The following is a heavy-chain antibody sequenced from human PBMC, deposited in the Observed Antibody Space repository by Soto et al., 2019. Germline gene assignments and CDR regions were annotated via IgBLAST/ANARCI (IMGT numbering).Heavy chain of an antibody. CDR1: GYTFTSYA. D-gene: IGHD3-22*01. Sequence: ASVKVSCKASGYTFTSYAMHWVRQAPGQGLEWVGWITTYNGNTKYSQKFQGRVTITRDTSASTAYMELSSLRSDDTAVYYCARALTYYYDSSGYPPYGMDVWGQGTTVTVSS. J-gene: IGHJ6*02. CDR2: ITTYNGNT. V-gene: IGHV1-3*04. CDR3: ARALTYYYDSSGYPPYGMDV.